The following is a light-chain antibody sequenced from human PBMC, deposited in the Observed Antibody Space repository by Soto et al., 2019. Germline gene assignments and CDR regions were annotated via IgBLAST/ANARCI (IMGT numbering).Light chain of an antibody. CDR2: GAS. V-gene: IGKV3-15*01. J-gene: IGKJ1*01. CDR1: QSVRSK. CDR3: QQYGSSRT. Sequence: EVVMTPSPDTLSVSPGETVTLSCRASQSVRSKLAWYQQKPGQAPRLFIYGASTRATGIPARFSGSGSVTDFTLTISRLEPEDFAVYYCQQYGSSRTFGQGTKVDIK.